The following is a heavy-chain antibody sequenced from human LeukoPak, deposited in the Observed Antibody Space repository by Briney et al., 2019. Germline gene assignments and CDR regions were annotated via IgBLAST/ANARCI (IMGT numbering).Heavy chain of an antibody. D-gene: IGHD1-26*01. CDR2: IYRGGGT. J-gene: IGHJ6*04. V-gene: IGHV3-53*01. CDR3: ERGATPDV. Sequence: XXXQAPGKGLEWVAIIYRGGGTSYANSVKGRFTISRDNSKNTLYLQMNSLRAEDTAVYYCERGATPDVWGKGTTVTVSS.